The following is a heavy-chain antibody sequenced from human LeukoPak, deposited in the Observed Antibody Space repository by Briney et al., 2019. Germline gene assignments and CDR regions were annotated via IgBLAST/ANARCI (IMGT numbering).Heavy chain of an antibody. Sequence: GGSLRLSCAASGFTFSSYSMNWVRQAPGKGLEWVSSISSSSSYIYYADSVKGRFTISRDNAKNSLYLQMSSLRAEDTAVYYCARGSALDYDSSGYSPIYYYYMDVWGKGTTVTVSS. D-gene: IGHD3-22*01. CDR1: GFTFSSYS. CDR3: ARGSALDYDSSGYSPIYYYYMDV. CDR2: ISSSSSYI. J-gene: IGHJ6*03. V-gene: IGHV3-21*01.